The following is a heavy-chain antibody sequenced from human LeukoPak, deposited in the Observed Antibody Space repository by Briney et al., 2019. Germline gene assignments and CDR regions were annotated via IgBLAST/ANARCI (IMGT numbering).Heavy chain of an antibody. CDR3: VKSGYDDTVLPIYFGS. D-gene: IGHD5-18*01. CDR1: GGSISRSSYY. V-gene: IGHV4-39*01. J-gene: IGHJ4*02. CDR2: VHYDGFS. Sequence: PSETLSLTCTVSGGSISRSSYYWGWIRQPPGRGLEWLGGVHYDGFSYYNPALKRRVTISLDTSRNQFSLKLNSVTAADTAVYHCVKSGYDDTVLPIYFGSWGQGTPVTVSS.